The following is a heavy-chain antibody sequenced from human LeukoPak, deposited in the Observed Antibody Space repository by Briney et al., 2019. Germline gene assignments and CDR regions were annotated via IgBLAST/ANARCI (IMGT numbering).Heavy chain of an antibody. CDR1: GGSISSSSYY. D-gene: IGHD3-10*01. CDR3: ATYVRGTYYYGPGSYLRFDY. CDR2: IYYSGST. J-gene: IGHJ4*02. Sequence: SETLSLTCTVSGGSISSSSYYWGWIRQPPGKGLEWIGSIYYSGSTYYNPSLKSRVTISVDPSKNQFSLKLSSVTAADTAVYYCATYVRGTYYYGPGSYLRFDYWGQGTLVTVSS. V-gene: IGHV4-39*01.